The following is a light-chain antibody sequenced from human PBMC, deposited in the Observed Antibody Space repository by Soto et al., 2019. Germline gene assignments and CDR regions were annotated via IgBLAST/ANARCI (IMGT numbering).Light chain of an antibody. CDR1: QSVSNNY. V-gene: IGKV3-20*01. J-gene: IGKJ1*01. CDR2: GAS. Sequence: TELSQTPGTLSLSPGERATLSCRASQSVSNNYLAWYQQKPGQAPRLLIYGASNGATGIPDRFSGSGSGTDFTLTISRLEPEDFAVYYCLQYGSSGTFGQGTKVDI. CDR3: LQYGSSGT.